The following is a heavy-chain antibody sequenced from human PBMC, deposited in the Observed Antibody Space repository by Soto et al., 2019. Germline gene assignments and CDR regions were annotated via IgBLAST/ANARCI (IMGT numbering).Heavy chain of an antibody. CDR1: GYTFTSYY. CDR2: INPSGGST. J-gene: IGHJ4*02. Sequence: ASVKVSCKASGYTFTSYYMHWVRQAPGQGLEWMGIINPSGGSTSYAQKFQGRVTMTRDTSTSTVYMELSSLRSEDTAVYYCARKSLLGIAADLDFDYWGQGTLVTVSS. CDR3: ARKSLLGIAADLDFDY. D-gene: IGHD6-13*01. V-gene: IGHV1-46*03.